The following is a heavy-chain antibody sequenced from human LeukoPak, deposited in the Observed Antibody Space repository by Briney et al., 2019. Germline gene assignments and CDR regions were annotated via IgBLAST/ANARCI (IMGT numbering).Heavy chain of an antibody. CDR2: INPSGGST. CDR3: ARGHFYDNSDYHDTFDI. V-gene: IGHV1-46*01. J-gene: IGHJ3*02. Sequence: GASVKVSCKASGYTFTSYYMHWVRQAPGQGLEWMGIINPSGGSTSYAQKFQGRVTVTRDMSTSTVYMELSSLRSEDTAVYYCARGHFYDNSDYHDTFDIWGQGTMVSVSS. CDR1: GYTFTSYY. D-gene: IGHD3-22*01.